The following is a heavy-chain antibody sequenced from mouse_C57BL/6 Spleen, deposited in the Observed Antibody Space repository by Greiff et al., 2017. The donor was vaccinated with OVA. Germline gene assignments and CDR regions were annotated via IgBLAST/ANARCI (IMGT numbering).Heavy chain of an antibody. D-gene: IGHD1-1*01. CDR3: ARGGDYGSSTPWFAY. Sequence: QVQLQQPGAELVRPGSSVKLSCKASGYTFTSYWMDWVKQRPGQGLEWIGNIYPSDSETHYNQKFKDKATLTVDKSSITAYMQLSSLTSEDSAVYYCARGGDYGSSTPWFAYWGQGTLVTVSA. J-gene: IGHJ3*01. CDR1: GYTFTSYW. V-gene: IGHV1-61*01. CDR2: IYPSDSET.